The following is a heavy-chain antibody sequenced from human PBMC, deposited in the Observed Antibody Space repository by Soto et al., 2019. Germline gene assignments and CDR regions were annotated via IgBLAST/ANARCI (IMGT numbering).Heavy chain of an antibody. CDR2: MNPNSGNT. Sequence: GASVKVSCKASGYTFTSYDINWVRQATGQGLEGMGWMNPNSGNTGYAQKFQGRVTMTRNTSISTAYMELSSLRSEDTAVYYCARASSRANWFDPWGQGTLVTVSS. CDR1: GYTFTSYD. CDR3: ARASSRANWFDP. J-gene: IGHJ5*02. V-gene: IGHV1-8*01.